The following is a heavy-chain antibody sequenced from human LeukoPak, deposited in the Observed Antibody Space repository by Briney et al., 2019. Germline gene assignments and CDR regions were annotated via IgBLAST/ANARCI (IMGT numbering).Heavy chain of an antibody. CDR2: ISSSSSYT. D-gene: IGHD3-16*01. J-gene: IGHJ4*02. CDR3: ARDRVLHYFDY. CDR1: GIPFSDYY. V-gene: IGHV3-11*06. Sequence: GGSLRLSCVVSGIPFSDYYMNWIRRAPGKGLEWISYISSSSSYTDYADSVKGRFTISRDNSKNTLYLQMTSLRADDTAVYYCARDRVLHYFDYWGQGALVTVSS.